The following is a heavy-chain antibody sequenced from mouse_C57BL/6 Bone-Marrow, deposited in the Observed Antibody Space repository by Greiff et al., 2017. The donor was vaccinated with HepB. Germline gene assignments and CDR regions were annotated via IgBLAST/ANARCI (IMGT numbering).Heavy chain of an antibody. J-gene: IGHJ1*03. CDR2: IYPGGGYT. Sequence: QVQLQQSGAELVRPGTSVKMSCKASGYTFTNYWIGWAKQRPGHGLEWIGDIYPGGGYTNYKEKFKGKATVTADKSSNTAYMQFSSLTSEDTAIYYCARYRYGSNYWYFDVWGTGTTVTVSS. CDR3: ARYRYGSNYWYFDV. D-gene: IGHD1-1*01. V-gene: IGHV1-63*01. CDR1: GYTFTNYW.